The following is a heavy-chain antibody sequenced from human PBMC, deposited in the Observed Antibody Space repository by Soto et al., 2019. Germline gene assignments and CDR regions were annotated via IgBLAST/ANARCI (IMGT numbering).Heavy chain of an antibody. D-gene: IGHD3-3*01. CDR1: GYTFTSYD. J-gene: IGHJ3*02. V-gene: IGHV1-8*01. Sequence: GASVKVSCKASGYTFTSYDINWVRQATGQGLEWMGWMNPNSGNTGYAQKFQGRVTMTRNTSISTAYMELSSLRSEDTAVYYCARGGYYDFWSGYLRGVFDIGGKGTMVTVSS. CDR2: MNPNSGNT. CDR3: ARGGYYDFWSGYLRGVFDI.